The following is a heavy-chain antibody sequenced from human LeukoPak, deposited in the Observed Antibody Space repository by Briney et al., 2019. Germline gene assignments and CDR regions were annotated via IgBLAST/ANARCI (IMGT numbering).Heavy chain of an antibody. V-gene: IGHV3-48*01. Sequence: GRSLRLSCAASGFTFSSYSMNWVRQAPGKGLEWVSYISSSSSTIYYADSVKGRFTISRNKAKNSLYLQMNSLRAEDTAVYYCRLRIVGAKGDDDYWGQGTLVTVSS. J-gene: IGHJ4*02. CDR1: GFTFSSYS. CDR2: ISSSSSTI. D-gene: IGHD1-26*01. CDR3: RLRIVGAKGDDDY.